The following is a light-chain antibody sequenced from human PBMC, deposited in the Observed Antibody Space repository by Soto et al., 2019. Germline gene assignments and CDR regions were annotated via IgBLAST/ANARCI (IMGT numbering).Light chain of an antibody. CDR3: QSYDSSNVV. CDR2: EDY. CDR1: SGSIASNY. J-gene: IGLJ2*01. V-gene: IGLV6-57*04. Sequence: NFMLTQPHSVSESPGKTVTISCTRSSGSIASNYVQWYQQRPGSAPTTVIYEDYQRPSGVPDRFSGSIDSSSNSASLTISGLKTDDEADYYCQSYDSSNVVFGGGTQLTVL.